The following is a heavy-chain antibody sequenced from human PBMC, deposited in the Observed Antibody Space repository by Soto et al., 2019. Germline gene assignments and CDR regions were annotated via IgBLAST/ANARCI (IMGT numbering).Heavy chain of an antibody. CDR1: GFTFSSYG. V-gene: IGHV3-30*18. Sequence: SLRLSCAASGFTFSSYGMHWVRQAPGKGLEWVAVISYDGSNKYYADSVKGRFTISRDNSKNTLYLQMNSLRAEDTAVYYCAKDQYGVAGPIDYWGQGTLVTVSS. CDR2: ISYDGSNK. J-gene: IGHJ4*02. D-gene: IGHD6-19*01. CDR3: AKDQYGVAGPIDY.